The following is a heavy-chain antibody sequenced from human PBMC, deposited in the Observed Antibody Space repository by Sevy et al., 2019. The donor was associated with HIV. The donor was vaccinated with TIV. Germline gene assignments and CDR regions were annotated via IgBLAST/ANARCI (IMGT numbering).Heavy chain of an antibody. V-gene: IGHV3-23*01. CDR3: AKDRRRVGVPGSSHYAMDV. J-gene: IGHJ6*02. CDR2: ISGGGGST. Sequence: GESLKISCAASGFTFNSYAISWVRQAPGKGPEWVSSISGGGGSTYYADSVKGRFTISRDNSKNVLSLQMDSLRGEDTALYYCAKDRRRVGVPGSSHYAMDVWGQGTMVTVSS. D-gene: IGHD2-2*01. CDR1: GFTFNSYA.